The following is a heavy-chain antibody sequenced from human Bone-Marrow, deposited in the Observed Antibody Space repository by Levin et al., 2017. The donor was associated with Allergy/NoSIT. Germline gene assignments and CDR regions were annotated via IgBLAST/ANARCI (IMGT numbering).Heavy chain of an antibody. CDR1: GFTFSRSG. V-gene: IGHV3-30*03. CDR3: ASQGRSRGGDDSKDYYLDV. CDR2: ISKDGTVK. Sequence: LSLTCAASGFTFSRSGIHWVRQAPGKGLEWVAFISKDGTVKYYADSVTGRFTISRDNSENTLYLHMNSLRADDTAVYYCASQGRSRGGDDSKDYYLDVWGKGTTVTVSS. J-gene: IGHJ6*03. D-gene: IGHD3-10*01.